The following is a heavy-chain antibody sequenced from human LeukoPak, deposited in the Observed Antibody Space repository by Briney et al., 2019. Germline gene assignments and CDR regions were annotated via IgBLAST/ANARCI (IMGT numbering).Heavy chain of an antibody. V-gene: IGHV3-30*04. Sequence: GGSLRLSCAGSGFTFSNYVMYWVRQAPGKGLEWVAVISYEGNKEDYAESVKGRFTISRDISKSTLFLQMNSLRVEDTAVYSCAREYFVGDSGGAPWFDPRGQGTLVTVSS. D-gene: IGHD3-9*01. J-gene: IGHJ5*02. CDR1: GFTFSNYV. CDR3: AREYFVGDSGGAPWFDP. CDR2: ISYEGNKE.